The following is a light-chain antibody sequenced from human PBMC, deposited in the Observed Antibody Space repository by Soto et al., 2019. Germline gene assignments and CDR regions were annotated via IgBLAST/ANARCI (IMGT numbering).Light chain of an antibody. CDR3: QQRSSWPPT. Sequence: IALTQSPATLSLSPGGRATLSCRASQGVSSYLAWYQQRPGQAPRLLIYDASNRATGVPARFSGSGSGTDFTLTISSLEPEDFAVYYCQQRSSWPPTFGQGTRLEIK. V-gene: IGKV3-11*01. CDR1: QGVSSY. J-gene: IGKJ5*01. CDR2: DAS.